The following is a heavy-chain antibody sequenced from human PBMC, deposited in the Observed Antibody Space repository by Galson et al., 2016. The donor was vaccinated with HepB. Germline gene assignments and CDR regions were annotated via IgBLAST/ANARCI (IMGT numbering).Heavy chain of an antibody. CDR1: GYSFTTYW. Sequence: QSGAEVKKPGESLKISCKASGYSFTTYWIGWVRQMPGKGLQWMGVTHPGDSHTKYSPSFQGQATISADKSISTAYLQWSSLKASDTAIYYCARPARDYGAYVAYYWGQGTLVTVSS. V-gene: IGHV5-51*01. D-gene: IGHD4-17*01. J-gene: IGHJ4*02. CDR2: THPGDSHT. CDR3: ARPARDYGAYVAYY.